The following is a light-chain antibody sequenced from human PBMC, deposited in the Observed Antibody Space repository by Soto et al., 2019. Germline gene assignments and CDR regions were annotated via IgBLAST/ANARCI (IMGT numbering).Light chain of an antibody. CDR2: GAS. CDR1: QSVNSNY. Sequence: EIVLTQSPDTVSLSPGETATLSCRASQSVNSNYLAWYQHKPGQAPRLLIYGASNRATGIPDRFSGSGSGTDFSLTISRLEPEDFAVFYCQQYDNSITFGQGTRLEI. V-gene: IGKV3-20*01. CDR3: QQYDNSIT. J-gene: IGKJ5*01.